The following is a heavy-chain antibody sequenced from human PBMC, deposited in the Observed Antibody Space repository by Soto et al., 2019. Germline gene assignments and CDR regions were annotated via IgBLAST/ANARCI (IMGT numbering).Heavy chain of an antibody. CDR2: ISYDGSNK. CDR3: ARDTIRRQLVISENYYGMDV. Sequence: GESLKISCAASGFTFSSYAMHWVRQAPGKGLEWVAVISYDGSNKYYADTVKGRFTISRDNSKNTLYLQMKSLRAEVTAVYYFARDTIRRQLVISENYYGMDVWGQGTTVTVSS. CDR1: GFTFSSYA. V-gene: IGHV3-30-3*01. D-gene: IGHD6-6*01. J-gene: IGHJ6*02.